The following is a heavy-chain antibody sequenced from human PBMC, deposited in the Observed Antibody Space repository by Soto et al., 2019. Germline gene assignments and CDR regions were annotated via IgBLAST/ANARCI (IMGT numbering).Heavy chain of an antibody. Sequence: QVQLVESGGGVVQPGRSLRLSCAASGFTFSSYGMHWVRQAPGKGLECVAVISYDGSNKYYADSVKGRFTISRDNSKNTLYLQMNSLRAEDTAVYYCAKLIAGTRFDYWGQGTLVTVSS. V-gene: IGHV3-30*18. J-gene: IGHJ4*02. CDR3: AKLIAGTRFDY. CDR2: ISYDGSNK. CDR1: GFTFSSYG. D-gene: IGHD3-10*01.